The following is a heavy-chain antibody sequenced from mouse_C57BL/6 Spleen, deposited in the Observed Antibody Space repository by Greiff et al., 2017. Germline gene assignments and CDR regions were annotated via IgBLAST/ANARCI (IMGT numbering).Heavy chain of an antibody. CDR2: IHPNSGST. V-gene: IGHV1-64*01. Sequence: QVQLQQPGAELVKPGASVKLSCKASGYTFTSYCMHWVKQRPGQGLEWIGMIHPNSGSTNYNAKFKSKATLTVDKSSSTAYMQLSSLTSEDSAVYYCARTADYAMDYWGQGTSVTVSS. J-gene: IGHJ4*01. CDR3: ARTADYAMDY. CDR1: GYTFTSYC.